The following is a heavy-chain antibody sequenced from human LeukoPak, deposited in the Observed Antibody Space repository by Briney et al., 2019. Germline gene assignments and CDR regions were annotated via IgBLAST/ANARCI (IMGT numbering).Heavy chain of an antibody. CDR3: ASGAEGYVFDP. Sequence: GGSLRLSCAASGFTFSSYSMNWVRQAPGRGLEGVSYISSSSSTRYYADSVKGRSTISRDNAKNSLYLQMNSLRAEDTAVYYCASGAEGYVFDPWGQGTLVTVSS. D-gene: IGHD5-12*01. CDR1: GFTFSSYS. J-gene: IGHJ5*02. V-gene: IGHV3-48*01. CDR2: ISSSSSTR.